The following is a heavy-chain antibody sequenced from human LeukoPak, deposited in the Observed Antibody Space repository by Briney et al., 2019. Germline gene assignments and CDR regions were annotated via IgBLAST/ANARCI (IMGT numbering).Heavy chain of an antibody. CDR3: ARAPQIYCSSTSCHYYYYYYMDV. D-gene: IGHD2-2*01. J-gene: IGHJ6*03. V-gene: IGHV3-48*01. CDR1: GFTFSSYT. CDR2: ISSSSSTI. Sequence: AGGSLRLSWAASGFTFSSYTMNWVRQAPGKGLEWVSYISSSSSTIYYADSVKGRFTISRDNAKNSLYLQMNSLRAEDTAVYYCARAPQIYCSSTSCHYYYYYYMDVWGKGTTVTVSS.